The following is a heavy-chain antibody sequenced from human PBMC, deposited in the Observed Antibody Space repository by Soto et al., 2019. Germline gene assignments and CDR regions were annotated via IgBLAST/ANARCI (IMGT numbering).Heavy chain of an antibody. V-gene: IGHV3-9*01. CDR3: AKDMAPGTGYFGWFDP. CDR2: ISWNSGSI. J-gene: IGHJ5*02. CDR1: GFTFDDYA. Sequence: EVQPVESGGGLVQPGRSLRLSCAASGFTFDDYAMHWVRQAPGKGLEWVSGISWNSGSIGYADSVKGRFTISRDNAKNSLYLQMNSLRAEDTALYYCAKDMAPGTGYFGWFDPWGQGTLVTVSS. D-gene: IGHD3-9*01.